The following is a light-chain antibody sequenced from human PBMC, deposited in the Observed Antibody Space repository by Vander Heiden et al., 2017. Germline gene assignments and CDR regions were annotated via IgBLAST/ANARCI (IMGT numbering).Light chain of an antibody. CDR2: GAS. CDR1: QSVSSN. J-gene: IGKJ1*01. CDR3: QQYNNWWT. V-gene: IGKV3-15*01. Sequence: EIVMTQSPATLSVSPGERATLACRASQSVSSNLAWYQQKPGQAPRLLNYGASTRATGIPARFSGSGSGTEFTLTISSLQSVDFAVYYCQQYNNWWTFGQGTKVEIK.